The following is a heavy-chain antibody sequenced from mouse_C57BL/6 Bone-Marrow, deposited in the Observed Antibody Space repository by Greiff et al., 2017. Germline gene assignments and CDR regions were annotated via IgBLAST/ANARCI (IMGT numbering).Heavy chain of an antibody. CDR2: ISYDGSN. Sequence: EVKLQESGPGLVKPSQSLSLTCSVTGYSITSGYYWNWIRQFPGNKLEWRGYISYDGSNNYNPSLKNRISITRDTSKNQFFLKLNSVTTEDTATYYCAREKVYYGNYLYAMDYWGQGTSVTVSS. CDR1: GYSITSGYY. D-gene: IGHD2-1*01. V-gene: IGHV3-6*01. CDR3: AREKVYYGNYLYAMDY. J-gene: IGHJ4*01.